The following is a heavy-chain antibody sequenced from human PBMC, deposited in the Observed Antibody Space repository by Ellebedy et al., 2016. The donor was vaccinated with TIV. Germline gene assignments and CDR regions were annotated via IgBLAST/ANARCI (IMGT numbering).Heavy chain of an antibody. J-gene: IGHJ4*02. Sequence: MPSETLSLTCAVYGGSFSGYYWSWIRQPPGKGLEWIGEINHSGSTNYNPSLKSRVTISVDTSKNQFSLKLSSVTAADTAVYYCARGPSFETYYFDYWGQGTLVTVSS. CDR3: ARGPSFETYYFDY. D-gene: IGHD3-9*01. CDR1: GGSFSGYY. V-gene: IGHV4-34*01. CDR2: INHSGST.